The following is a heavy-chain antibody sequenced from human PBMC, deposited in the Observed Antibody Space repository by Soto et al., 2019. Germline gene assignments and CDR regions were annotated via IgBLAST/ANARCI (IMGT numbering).Heavy chain of an antibody. V-gene: IGHV3-30-3*01. J-gene: IGHJ3*02. D-gene: IGHD5-12*01. Sequence: QVQLVESGGGVVQPGRSLRLSCAASGFTFSSYAMHWVRQAPGKGLEWVAVISYDGSNKYYADYVKGRFTISRDNSKNTLYLQMNSLTAEDTAVYYCARDPYVEMATIKGHDAFDIWGQGTMVTVSS. CDR1: GFTFSSYA. CDR2: ISYDGSNK. CDR3: ARDPYVEMATIKGHDAFDI.